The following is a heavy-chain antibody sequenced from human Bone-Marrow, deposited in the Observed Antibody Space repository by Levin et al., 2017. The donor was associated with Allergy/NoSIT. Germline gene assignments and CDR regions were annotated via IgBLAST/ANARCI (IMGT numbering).Heavy chain of an antibody. V-gene: IGHV1-2*02. Sequence: GESLKISCKASGYTFTGYYMHWVRQAPGQGLEWMGWINPNSGGTNYAQKFQGRVTMTRDTSISTAYMELSRLRSDDTAVYYCARVSGQLLTYNWFDPWGQGTLVTVSS. CDR1: GYTFTGYY. J-gene: IGHJ5*02. D-gene: IGHD2-2*01. CDR2: INPNSGGT. CDR3: ARVSGQLLTYNWFDP.